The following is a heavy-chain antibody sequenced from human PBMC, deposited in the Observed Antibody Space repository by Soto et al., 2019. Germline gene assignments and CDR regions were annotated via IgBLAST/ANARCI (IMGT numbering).Heavy chain of an antibody. V-gene: IGHV1-18*01. D-gene: IGHD4-17*01. J-gene: IGHJ4*02. Sequence: QVQLVQSGAEVKKPGASVKVSCKASGYTFTTYGISWVRQAPGQGLEWMGWISTYYGSANYAQKLQGRVTMTTDTXXXXXXXXXXXXXXXXXXXXXXXXXXYGDYWGQGTLVTVSS. CDR3: XXXXYGDY. CDR2: ISTYYGSA. CDR1: GYTFTTYG.